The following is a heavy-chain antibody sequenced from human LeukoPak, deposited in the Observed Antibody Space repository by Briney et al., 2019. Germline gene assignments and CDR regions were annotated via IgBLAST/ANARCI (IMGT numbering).Heavy chain of an antibody. CDR3: ARVDRYSGSTDAFDI. J-gene: IGHJ3*02. CDR2: ISAYNGNT. D-gene: IGHD5-12*01. Sequence: ASVKVSCKASGYTFTSYGISWVRHAPGQRLEWMGWISAYNGNTNYAQKLQGRVTMTTDTSTSTAYMELRRLRSDDTAVYSCARVDRYSGSTDAFDIWGQGTMVTVSS. V-gene: IGHV1-18*01. CDR1: GYTFTSYG.